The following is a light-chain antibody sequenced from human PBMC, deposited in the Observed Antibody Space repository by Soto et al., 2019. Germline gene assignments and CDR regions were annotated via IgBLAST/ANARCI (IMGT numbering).Light chain of an antibody. CDR1: QSINSY. CDR3: QQSYSTPWT. J-gene: IGKJ1*01. V-gene: IGKV1-39*01. Sequence: DIQMTQSPSSLSASVGDRVTITCRASQSINSYLNWYHQKPGKAPKLLIYAASDLQIGVPSRFSGSAYGTDFTLSITSLQPEDFATYYCQQSYSTPWTFGQGTKVEIK. CDR2: AAS.